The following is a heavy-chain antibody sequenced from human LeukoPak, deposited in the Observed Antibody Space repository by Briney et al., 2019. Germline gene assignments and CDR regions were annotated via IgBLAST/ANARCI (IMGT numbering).Heavy chain of an antibody. CDR2: IKQDGSEK. D-gene: IGHD2-2*02. J-gene: IGHJ4*02. CDR3: ARDATSDTLGY. Sequence: GGSLRLSCAASGFMFTRYWMSWVRQTPGKGLEWVANIKQDGSEKYYVDSVKGRFTISRDNAKNSLYLQMNSLRVEDTAIYYCARDATSDTLGYWGQGTLVTVSS. V-gene: IGHV3-7*01. CDR1: GFMFTRYW.